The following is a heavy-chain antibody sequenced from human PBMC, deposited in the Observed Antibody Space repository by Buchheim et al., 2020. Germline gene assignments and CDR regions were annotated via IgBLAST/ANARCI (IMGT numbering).Heavy chain of an antibody. CDR2: IYYSGST. V-gene: IGHV4-59*01. D-gene: IGHD3-9*01. Sequence: QVQLQESGPGLVKPSETLSLTCTVSGGSISSYYWSWIRQPPGKGLEWIGYIYYSGSTNYNPSLKSRVTISVDTSKNQFSLKLSSVTAADTAVYYCARAVGRDGFDWYHFDYWGQGTL. CDR3: ARAVGRDGFDWYHFDY. J-gene: IGHJ4*02. CDR1: GGSISSYY.